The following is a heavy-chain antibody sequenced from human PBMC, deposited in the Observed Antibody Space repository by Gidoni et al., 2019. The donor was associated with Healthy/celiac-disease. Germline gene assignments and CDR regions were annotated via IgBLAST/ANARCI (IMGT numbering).Heavy chain of an antibody. CDR2: INHSGST. D-gene: IGHD3-22*01. V-gene: IGHV4-34*01. Sequence: LEWIGEINHSGSTNYNPSLKSRVTISVDTSKNQFSLKLSSVTAADTAVYYCARFPSEASDYYDSSGSQVNNDAFDIWGQGTMVTVSS. J-gene: IGHJ3*02. CDR3: ARFPSEASDYYDSSGSQVNNDAFDI.